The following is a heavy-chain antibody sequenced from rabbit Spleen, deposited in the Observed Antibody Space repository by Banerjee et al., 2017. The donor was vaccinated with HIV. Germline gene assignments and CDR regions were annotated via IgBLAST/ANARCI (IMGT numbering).Heavy chain of an antibody. CDR2: IYPDHSGST. CDR3: ARDTGSSFSSYGMDL. J-gene: IGHJ6*01. CDR1: GFSFSRDYY. D-gene: IGHD8-1*01. Sequence: QSLEESGGDMVKPGASLTLTCTASGFSFSRDYYICWVRQAPGKGLEWIGCIYPDHSGSTAYTTWAKGRFTISKTSSTTVTLQMTSLTVADTATYFCARDTGSSFSSYGMDLWGPGTLVTVS. V-gene: IGHV1S40*01.